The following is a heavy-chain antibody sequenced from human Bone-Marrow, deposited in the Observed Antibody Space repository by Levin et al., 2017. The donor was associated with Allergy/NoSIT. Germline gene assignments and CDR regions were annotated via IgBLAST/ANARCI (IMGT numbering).Heavy chain of an antibody. CDR1: GFSLNTTGVR. CDR3: ARSSYLGGWSFEY. V-gene: IGHV2-70*04. J-gene: IGHJ4*02. D-gene: IGHD6-19*01. CDR2: IDWDDDK. Sequence: GSGPTLVKPTETLTLTCSFSGFSLNTTGVRMSWIRQPPGKALEWLARIDWDDDKFYSTSLRTRLTVSKDTSNNQVVLTMTNMDPVDTATYYCARSSYLGGWSFEYWGQGTLVTVSS.